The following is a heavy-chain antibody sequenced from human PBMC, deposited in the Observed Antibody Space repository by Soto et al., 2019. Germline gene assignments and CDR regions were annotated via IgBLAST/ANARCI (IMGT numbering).Heavy chain of an antibody. V-gene: IGHV4-39*01. CDR2: IYYSGQT. J-gene: IGHJ5*02. CDR1: GVSISGSSYY. CDR3: ARHGSS. Sequence: QLQLQESGPGLVKPSETLSLICSVSGVSISGSSYYWGWIRQPPGKGLEWIGSIYYSGQTYYNPSLKSRVTISVDRSKNQFSLNLTSVTATDTAFYYCARHGSSWGQGTLGTVSS.